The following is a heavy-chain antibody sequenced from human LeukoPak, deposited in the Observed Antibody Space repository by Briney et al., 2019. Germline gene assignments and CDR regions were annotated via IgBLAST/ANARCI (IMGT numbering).Heavy chain of an antibody. CDR2: IYYSGST. J-gene: IGHJ4*02. CDR3: ARFSILGTIDY. V-gene: IGHV4-59*07. D-gene: IGHD7-27*01. Sequence: LDTLSLTFGVLGGSISSYYWSWMRKPLGKGLEWIGYIYYSGSTNYNPSLKSRVTISVDTSKNQFSLKLSSVTAADTAVYYCARFSILGTIDYWGQGTLVTVSS. CDR1: GGSISSYY.